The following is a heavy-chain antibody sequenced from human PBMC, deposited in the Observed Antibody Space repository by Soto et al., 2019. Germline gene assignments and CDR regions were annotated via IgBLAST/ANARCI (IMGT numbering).Heavy chain of an antibody. CDR1: GGSISSYY. D-gene: IGHD3-10*01. Sequence: PSETLSLTCTVSGGSISSYYWSWIRQPPGKGLEWIGYIYYSGSTNYNPSLKSRVTISVDTSKNQFSLKLSSVTAADTAVYYCARLYYGSGSYYYYYXGMDVWGQGTTVTVSS. CDR3: ARLYYGSGSYYYYYXGMDV. V-gene: IGHV4-59*08. J-gene: IGHJ6*02. CDR2: IYYSGST.